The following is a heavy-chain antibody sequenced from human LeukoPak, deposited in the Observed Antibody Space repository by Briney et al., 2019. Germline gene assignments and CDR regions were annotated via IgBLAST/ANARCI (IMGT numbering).Heavy chain of an antibody. Sequence: GVSLRLSCAASGFTFSSYWMSWVRQAPGKGLEWVANIKQDGSKKYYVDSVKGRFTISRDNAKNSLYLQMNSLRAEDTAVYYCARRRVQYNYTFDIWGQGTMVTVSS. J-gene: IGHJ3*02. CDR1: GFTFSSYW. V-gene: IGHV3-7*03. CDR3: ARRRVQYNYTFDI. D-gene: IGHD5-18*01. CDR2: IKQDGSKK.